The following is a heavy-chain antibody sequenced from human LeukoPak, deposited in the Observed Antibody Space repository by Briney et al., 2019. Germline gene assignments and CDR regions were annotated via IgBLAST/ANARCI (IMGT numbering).Heavy chain of an antibody. D-gene: IGHD3-10*01. J-gene: IGHJ4*02. CDR1: GFTFSTYA. Sequence: PGGSLRLSCAASGFTFSTYAMHWVRQAPGKGLEWVAVISYGGSEKYYADSVKGRFTISRDNSKNTLYLQMNSLRAEDTAVCYCARERTGNFDYWGQGTLVTVSS. CDR2: ISYGGSEK. V-gene: IGHV3-30-3*01. CDR3: ARERTGNFDY.